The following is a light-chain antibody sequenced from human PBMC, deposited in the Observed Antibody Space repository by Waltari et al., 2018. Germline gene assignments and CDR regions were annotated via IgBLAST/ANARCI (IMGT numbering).Light chain of an antibody. CDR2: KAS. CDR3: QQYHTLYT. Sequence: DIQMTQSPSTLSASVGDSVTITCRASQSISSWLAWYQQKPGKAPKLLIYKASSLESGVPSRFSGSGSGTEFTLTISSLQPDDFATYYCQQYHTLYTFGQGTKLEI. CDR1: QSISSW. V-gene: IGKV1-5*03. J-gene: IGKJ2*01.